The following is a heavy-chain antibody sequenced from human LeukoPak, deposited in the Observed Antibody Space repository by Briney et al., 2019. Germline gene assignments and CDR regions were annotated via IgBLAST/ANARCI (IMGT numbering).Heavy chain of an antibody. V-gene: IGHV3-64*04. J-gene: IGHJ4*02. D-gene: IGHD3-10*01. CDR3: AKDTYDFGSGTYPPDY. Sequence: GGSLRLSCSVSGFTFSRYAMHWVRQTPGKGLEHVSGISSNGGSTYYADSVKGRFTISRDNSKNTLYLQMNSLRTEDTAVYYCAKDTYDFGSGTYPPDYWGQGTLVTVSS. CDR1: GFTFSRYA. CDR2: ISSNGGST.